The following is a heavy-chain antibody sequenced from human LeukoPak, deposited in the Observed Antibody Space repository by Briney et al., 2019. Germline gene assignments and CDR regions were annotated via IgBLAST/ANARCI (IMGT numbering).Heavy chain of an antibody. CDR3: ARGPYCGGDCYLYYYYYIDV. V-gene: IGHV4-38-2*02. D-gene: IGHD2-21*02. J-gene: IGHJ6*03. Sequence: PSETLSLTCTVSGYSISSGYYWGWIRQPPGKGLEWIGSIYHSGRTFYNPSLKSRVTISVDTSKNQFSLKLTSVTAADTAVYYCARGPYCGGDCYLYYYYYIDVWDKGTTVTVSS. CDR2: IYHSGRT. CDR1: GYSISSGYY.